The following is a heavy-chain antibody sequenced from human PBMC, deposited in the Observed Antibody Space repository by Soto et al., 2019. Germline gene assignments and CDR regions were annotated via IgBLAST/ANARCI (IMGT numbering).Heavy chain of an antibody. CDR1: GYSFTSTY. D-gene: IGHD2-21*02. J-gene: IGHJ4*02. Sequence: QVQLVQSGAEVKKPGASVRISCRASGYSFTSTYVHWVRQAPGQGPEWMGIINPAGGTTYYAQKFXRRLTITSATSTDTVFMDLNDLTSEDTAVYFCALKVVTYYDNWGQGTLLTVSS. V-gene: IGHV1-46*01. CDR3: ALKVVTYYDN. CDR2: INPAGGTT.